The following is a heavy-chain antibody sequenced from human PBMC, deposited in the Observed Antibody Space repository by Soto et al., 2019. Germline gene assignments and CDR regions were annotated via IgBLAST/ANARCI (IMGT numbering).Heavy chain of an antibody. CDR3: ERYRQQLTSYWYFYL. J-gene: IGHJ2*01. CDR1: GFTFSSYS. Sequence: EVQLVESGGGLVKPGGSLRLSCGASGFTFSSYSMNWVRQAPGKGLEWVSSISATSSYFYYADSVKGRFTISKDNAKNSLDLQMNSLRADDTGVYYCERYRQQLTSYWYFYLWGRRTLVTV. V-gene: IGHV3-21*01. D-gene: IGHD6-13*01. CDR2: ISATSSYF.